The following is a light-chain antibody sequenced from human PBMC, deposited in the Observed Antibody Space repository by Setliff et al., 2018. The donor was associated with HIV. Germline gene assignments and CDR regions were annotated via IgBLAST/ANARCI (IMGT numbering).Light chain of an antibody. CDR1: SSDVGAYYY. V-gene: IGLV2-14*03. Sequence: LTQPASVSGSPGQSVTISCTGTSSDVGAYYYVSWYQQHPAKAPKLILYDVSNRPSGVSNRFSGSKSGNTASLTISGLQAEDEADYYCSSYTGSSTGYVFGTGTKVTVL. J-gene: IGLJ1*01. CDR3: SSYTGSSTGYV. CDR2: DVS.